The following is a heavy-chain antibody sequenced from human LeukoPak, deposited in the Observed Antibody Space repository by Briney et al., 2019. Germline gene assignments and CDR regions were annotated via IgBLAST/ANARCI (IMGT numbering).Heavy chain of an antibody. V-gene: IGHV4-4*07. CDR2: IYSSGST. CDR3: ARARGYSYGYPFDY. Sequence: PSETLSLTCTVSGGSISSYYWSWIRQPAGKGLEWIGHIYSSGSTNYNPSLKSRVTMSLDTSKSQFSLKLSSVTAADTAVYYCARARGYSYGYPFDYWGQGTLVAVSS. J-gene: IGHJ4*02. D-gene: IGHD5-18*01. CDR1: GGSISSYY.